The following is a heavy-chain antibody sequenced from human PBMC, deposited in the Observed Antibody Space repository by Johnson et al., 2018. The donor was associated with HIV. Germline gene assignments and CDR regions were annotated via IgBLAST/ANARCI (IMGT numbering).Heavy chain of an antibody. Sequence: MQLVESGGGVVQPGGSLRLSCAASGFTFSSYWMSWVRQAPGKGLEWVANIKQDGSEKYYVDSVKGRSTFSRDNAKNSLYLQMNTLETEDTAVYHCAKAEYYYDSSGYYYRESNDAFDIWGQGTMVTVSS. CDR1: GFTFSSYW. D-gene: IGHD3-22*01. CDR3: AKAEYYYDSSGYYYRESNDAFDI. J-gene: IGHJ3*02. CDR2: IKQDGSEK. V-gene: IGHV3-7*02.